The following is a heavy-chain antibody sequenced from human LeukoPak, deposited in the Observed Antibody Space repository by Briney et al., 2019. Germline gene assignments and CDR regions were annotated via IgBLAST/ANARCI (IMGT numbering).Heavy chain of an antibody. V-gene: IGHV4-4*07. Sequence: SETLSLTCTVSGGSISSYYWSWIRQPAGKGLEWIGRIYSSASTDYNPSLKSRVTMSVDTSKNKFSLKLSSVTAADTAVYYCARDSGTTGEVKFDPWGQGTLVTVSS. CDR2: IYSSAST. CDR3: ARDSGTTGEVKFDP. CDR1: GGSISSYY. D-gene: IGHD3-10*01. J-gene: IGHJ5*02.